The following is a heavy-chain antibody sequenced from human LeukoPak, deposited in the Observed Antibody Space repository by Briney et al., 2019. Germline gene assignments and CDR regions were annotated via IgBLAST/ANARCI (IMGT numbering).Heavy chain of an antibody. Sequence: GESLKISCKGSGYSFTSYWIGWVRQTPGKGLEWMGIIYPGDSDTRYSPSFQGQVTISADKFISTAYLQWSSLKASDTAMYYYARHVPVLVKGYYFDYWGQGTLVTVSS. CDR2: IYPGDSDT. J-gene: IGHJ4*02. D-gene: IGHD2-2*01. CDR1: GYSFTSYW. V-gene: IGHV5-51*01. CDR3: ARHVPVLVKGYYFDY.